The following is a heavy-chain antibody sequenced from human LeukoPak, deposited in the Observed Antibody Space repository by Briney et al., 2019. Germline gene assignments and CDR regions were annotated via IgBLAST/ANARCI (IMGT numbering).Heavy chain of an antibody. J-gene: IGHJ5*02. CDR2: IYYSGST. V-gene: IGHV4-59*01. CDR3: ARIMITFGGVIWFDP. D-gene: IGHD3-16*01. CDR1: GGSISSYY. Sequence: SETLSLTCTVSGGSISSYYWSWIRQPPGKGLEWIGYIYYSGSTNYNPSLKSRVTISVDTSKNQFSLKLSSVTAADTAVYYCARIMITFGGVIWFDPWSQGTLVTVSS.